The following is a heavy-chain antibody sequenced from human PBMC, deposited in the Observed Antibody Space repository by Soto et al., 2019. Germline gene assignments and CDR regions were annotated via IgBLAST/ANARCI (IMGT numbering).Heavy chain of an antibody. Sequence: XGSLRLSGAASGFTFSDAWMSWVRQAPGKGLDWVGRIKSKSDGGTTEYAAPVRGRFTISRDDSKNTLYLQMNSLKTEDTAVYYCTTDLWRIAVVVGSTGYFNPWGQGTPVTVSS. V-gene: IGHV3-15*01. CDR1: GFTFSDAW. CDR2: IKSKSDGGTT. CDR3: TTDLWRIAVVVGSTGYFNP. J-gene: IGHJ5*02. D-gene: IGHD2-15*01.